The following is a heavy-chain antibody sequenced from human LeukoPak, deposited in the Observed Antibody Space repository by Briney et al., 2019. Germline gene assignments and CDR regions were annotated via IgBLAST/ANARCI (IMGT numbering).Heavy chain of an antibody. CDR1: GFTFSDYA. CDR2: ASYYGGLQ. CDR3: AKAGIGADGAGFLCEY. D-gene: IGHD1-1*01. V-gene: IGHV3-23*01. Sequence: GGSLRLSCAASGFTFSDYAMSWVRQAPGKGLEGVSTASYYGGLQYHADSVWGRSTVSRDNSRNTVSLQMSSLRVEDTGIYYCAKAGIGADGAGFLCEYWGQGTLVTVSS. J-gene: IGHJ4*02.